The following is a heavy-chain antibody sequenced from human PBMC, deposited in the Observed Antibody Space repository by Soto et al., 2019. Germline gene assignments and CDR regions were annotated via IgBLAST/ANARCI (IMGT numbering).Heavy chain of an antibody. V-gene: IGHV4-59*01. CDR1: GGSISSYY. CDR3: ARGVVVPAALDC. J-gene: IGHJ4*02. D-gene: IGHD2-2*01. CDR2: IYYSGST. Sequence: PSETLSLTCTVSGGSISSYYWSWIRQPPGKGLEWIGYIYYSGSTNYNPSPKSRVTISVDTSKNQFSLRLSSVTAADTAVYHCARGVVVPAALDCWGQGTLVTVSS.